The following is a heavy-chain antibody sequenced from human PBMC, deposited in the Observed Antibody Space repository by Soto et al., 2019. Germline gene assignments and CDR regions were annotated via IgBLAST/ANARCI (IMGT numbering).Heavy chain of an antibody. CDR1: GGSISSYY. CDR3: ARDLDYGDYYYYMDV. D-gene: IGHD4-17*01. Sequence: TLSLTCTVSGGSISSYYWSWIRQPPGKGLEWIGYNYYSGSTNYNPSLKSRVTISVDTSKNQFSLKLSSVTAADTAVYYCARDLDYGDYYYYMDVWGKGTTVTVSS. V-gene: IGHV4-59*01. J-gene: IGHJ6*03. CDR2: NYYSGST.